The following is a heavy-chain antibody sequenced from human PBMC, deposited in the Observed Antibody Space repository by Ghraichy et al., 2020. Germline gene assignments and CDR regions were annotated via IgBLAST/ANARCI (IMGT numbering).Heavy chain of an antibody. V-gene: IGHV3-43*01. Sequence: GESLNISCAASGFTFDDYTMHWVRQAPGKGLEWVSLISWDGGSTYYADSVKGRFTISRDNSKNSLYLQMNSLRTEDTALYYCAKDLGTRSGYSGYDSDYYYGMDVWGQGTTVTVSS. CDR2: ISWDGGST. J-gene: IGHJ6*02. D-gene: IGHD5-12*01. CDR1: GFTFDDYT. CDR3: AKDLGTRSGYSGYDSDYYYGMDV.